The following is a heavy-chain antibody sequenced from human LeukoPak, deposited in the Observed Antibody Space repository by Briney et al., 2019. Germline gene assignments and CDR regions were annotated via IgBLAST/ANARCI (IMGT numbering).Heavy chain of an antibody. J-gene: IGHJ6*02. CDR2: VFYNGAT. CDR1: GGPISSSSDY. D-gene: IGHD3-10*01. Sequence: SETLSLTCSVSGGPISSSSDYWGWIRQPAGRGLEWLATVFYNGATQYNPSLKSRVTISVDTSKNQFSLKLSSVTAADTAMYYCARQAGFGAAQYYYYYYGMDVWGQGTTVTVSS. CDR3: ARQAGFGAAQYYYYYYGMDV. V-gene: IGHV4-39*07.